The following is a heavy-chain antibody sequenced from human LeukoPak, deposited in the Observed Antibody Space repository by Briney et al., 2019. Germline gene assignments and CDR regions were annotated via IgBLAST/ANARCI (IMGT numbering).Heavy chain of an antibody. CDR2: IIPIFGTA. D-gene: IGHD3-22*01. J-gene: IGHJ6*03. Sequence: SVKVSCKASGGTFSSYAISWVRQAPGQGLEWMGGIIPIFGTANYAQKLQGRVTMTTDTSTSTAYMELRSLRSDDTAVYYCARYGSGYYYGYYYYYMDVWGKGTTVTISS. CDR3: ARYGSGYYYGYYYYYMDV. CDR1: GGTFSSYA. V-gene: IGHV1-69*05.